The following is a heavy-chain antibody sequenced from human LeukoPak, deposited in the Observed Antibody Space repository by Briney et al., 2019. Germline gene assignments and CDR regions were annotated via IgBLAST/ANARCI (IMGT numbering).Heavy chain of an antibody. J-gene: IGHJ4*02. V-gene: IGHV3-30-3*01. Sequence: GGSLRLSCAASGFTFSSYAMHWVRQAPGKGLEWVAVISYDGSNKYYADSVKGRFTISRDNSKNTLYLQMNSLRAEDTAVYYCARARSMILVVIPLFLHSYFDSGGQGPLAPVPS. CDR2: ISYDGSNK. CDR1: GFTFSSYA. CDR3: ARARSMILVVIPLFLHSYFDS. D-gene: IGHD3-22*01.